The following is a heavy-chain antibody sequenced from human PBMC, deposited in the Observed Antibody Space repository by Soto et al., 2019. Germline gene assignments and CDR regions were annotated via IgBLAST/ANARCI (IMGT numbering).Heavy chain of an antibody. D-gene: IGHD6-6*01. J-gene: IGHJ6*02. CDR3: ASFQIEGIAARPLYYGMGV. CDR2: TSAYNGNT. V-gene: IGHV1-18*01. CDR1: GYTFTSYG. Sequence: ASVKVSCKASGYTFTSYGISWVRQAPGQGLEWMGWTSAYNGNTKYSQKFQGRVTITRDTSASTAYMELSSLRSEDTAVYYCASFQIEGIAARPLYYGMGVWGQGTTVTVSS.